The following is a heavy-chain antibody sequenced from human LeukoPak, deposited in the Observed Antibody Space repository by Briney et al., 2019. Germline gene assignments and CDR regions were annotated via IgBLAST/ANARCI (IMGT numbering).Heavy chain of an antibody. Sequence: SGTLSLTCGVSGGSISSGDYYWSWIRQPPGKGLEWIGYIYYSGSTYYNPSLKSRVTISVDTSKNRFSLKLSSVTAADTAVYYCARDSSGYYRLDYWGQGTLVTVSS. D-gene: IGHD3-22*01. CDR3: ARDSSGYYRLDY. CDR1: GGSISSGDYY. CDR2: IYYSGST. V-gene: IGHV4-30-4*01. J-gene: IGHJ4*02.